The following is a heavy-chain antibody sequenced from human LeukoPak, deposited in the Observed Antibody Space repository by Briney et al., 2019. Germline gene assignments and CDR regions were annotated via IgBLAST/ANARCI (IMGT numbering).Heavy chain of an antibody. Sequence: SETLSLTCTVSGGSISSSNFFWGWVRQPPEKGLEWIGYIYSSGSIYYNPSLNSRVTISVDTSKNQFSLKLTSVTAADTAVYYCARHDTTPSYYMDVWGKGTTVTVPS. D-gene: IGHD1-14*01. V-gene: IGHV4-39*01. CDR1: GGSISSSNFF. CDR2: IYSSGSI. J-gene: IGHJ6*03. CDR3: ARHDTTPSYYMDV.